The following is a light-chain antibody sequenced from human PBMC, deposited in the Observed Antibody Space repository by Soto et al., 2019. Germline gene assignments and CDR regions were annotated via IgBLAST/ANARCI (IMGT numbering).Light chain of an antibody. J-gene: IGKJ4*01. CDR2: AAS. Sequence: AIRMRQSPSSLSAXXXXRXTXTXRASQGISSYLAWYQQKPGKAPKLLIYAASTLQSGVPSRFSGSGSGTDFTLTISCLQSEDFATYYCQQYYSYPLTFGGGTKVDIK. CDR1: QGISSY. V-gene: IGKV1-8*01. CDR3: QQYYSYPLT.